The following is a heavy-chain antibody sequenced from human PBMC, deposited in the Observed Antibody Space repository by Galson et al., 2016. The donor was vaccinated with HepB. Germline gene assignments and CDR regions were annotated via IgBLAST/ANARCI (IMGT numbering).Heavy chain of an antibody. Sequence: SLRLSCAASGLRFSSYAMGWVRQASGKGLEWVSAISGFGVNTYYADSVRGRFTISSDNSRNTLYLQMHSLTVEATATYYCTKDWHWLQRFTASVDDHWGQGTLVTVSS. D-gene: IGHD5-24*01. J-gene: IGHJ5*02. CDR1: GLRFSSYA. V-gene: IGHV3-23*01. CDR2: ISGFGVNT. CDR3: TKDWHWLQRFTASVDDH.